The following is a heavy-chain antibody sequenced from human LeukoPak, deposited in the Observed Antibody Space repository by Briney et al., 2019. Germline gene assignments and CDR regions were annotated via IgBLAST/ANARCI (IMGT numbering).Heavy chain of an antibody. J-gene: IGHJ3*02. CDR3: ARGYYDSSGYSNAFDI. V-gene: IGHV4-59*01. Sequence: SETLSLTCTVSGGSIGISYWSWIRQPPGKGLECIAYIYYSGSTNYNPSLKSRVTVSVDTSKNQFSLKLNSVTAADTAVYYCARGYYDSSGYSNAFDIWGQGTMVTVSS. CDR1: GGSIGISY. CDR2: IYYSGST. D-gene: IGHD3-22*01.